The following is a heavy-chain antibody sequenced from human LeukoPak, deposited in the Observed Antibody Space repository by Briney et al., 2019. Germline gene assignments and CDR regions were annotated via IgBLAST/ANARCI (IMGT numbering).Heavy chain of an antibody. CDR1: GFTFGDHS. V-gene: IGHV3-48*01. Sequence: GGSLRLSCAASGFTFGDHSMNWVRQAPGKGLESLSYISSSSSTIYYADSVRGRFTISRDNAKKSLYLRMNSLRPDDTAVYYCARDPPNWGFGYWGQGTLVTVSS. D-gene: IGHD7-27*01. J-gene: IGHJ4*02. CDR2: ISSSSSTI. CDR3: ARDPPNWGFGY.